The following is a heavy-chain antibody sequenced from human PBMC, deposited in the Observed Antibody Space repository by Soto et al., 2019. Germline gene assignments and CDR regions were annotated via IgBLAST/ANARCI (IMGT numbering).Heavy chain of an antibody. Sequence: GGSLRLSCAASGFSFSSYRMNWVRQAPGKGPEWLSYISSSSRTIYYADSVKGRFTISRDNAQNSLSLQMNSLRDEDTAIYYCARDWGYCSGGTCHYGMDVWGQGTTVTVSS. CDR1: GFSFSSYR. V-gene: IGHV3-48*02. D-gene: IGHD2-15*01. J-gene: IGHJ6*02. CDR2: ISSSSRTI. CDR3: ARDWGYCSGGTCHYGMDV.